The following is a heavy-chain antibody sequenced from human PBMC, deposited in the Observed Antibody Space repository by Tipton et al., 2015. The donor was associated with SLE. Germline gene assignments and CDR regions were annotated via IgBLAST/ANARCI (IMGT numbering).Heavy chain of an antibody. D-gene: IGHD3-10*01. CDR2: INHSGST. J-gene: IGHJ3*02. V-gene: IGHV4-34*01. CDR1: GGSVSSYY. Sequence: LRLSCTVSGGSVSSYYWSWIRQPPGKGLEWIGEINHSGSTNYNPSLKSRVTISVDTSKNQFSLKLSSVTAADTAVYYCARGGGPHAFDIWGQGTMVTVSS. CDR3: ARGGGPHAFDI.